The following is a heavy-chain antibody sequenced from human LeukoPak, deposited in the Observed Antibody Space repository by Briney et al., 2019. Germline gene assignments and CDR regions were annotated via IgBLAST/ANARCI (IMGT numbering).Heavy chain of an antibody. CDR3: ARGRRSTPLWFDP. J-gene: IGHJ5*02. D-gene: IGHD5/OR15-5a*01. Sequence: SETLSLTCTVSGGSISSYYWSWIRQPPGKGLKWIGYIYYSGSTNYNPSLKSRVTISIDTSKNQFSLKLSSVTAADTAVYYCARGRRSTPLWFDPWGQGALVTVSS. CDR2: IYYSGST. CDR1: GGSISSYY. V-gene: IGHV4-59*01.